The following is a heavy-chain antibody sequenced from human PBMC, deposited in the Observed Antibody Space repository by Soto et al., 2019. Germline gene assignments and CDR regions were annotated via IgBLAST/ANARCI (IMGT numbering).Heavy chain of an antibody. D-gene: IGHD2-21*02. V-gene: IGHV3-48*02. CDR3: ARQVYTVVTPMDF. CDR1: GFTFIAYS. J-gene: IGHJ4*02. CDR2: ISGDRAYI. Sequence: PGWSLRLACVSSGFTFIAYSMNWVRQAPGKGLEWLSYISGDRAYIYYADSVRGRFTISRDNAENSLYLQMDNLRDEDTALYYCARQVYTVVTPMDFWGQGTLVTVSS.